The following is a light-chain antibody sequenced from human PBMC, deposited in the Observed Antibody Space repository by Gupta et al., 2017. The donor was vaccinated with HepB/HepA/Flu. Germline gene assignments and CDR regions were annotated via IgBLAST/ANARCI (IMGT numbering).Light chain of an antibody. V-gene: IGLV2-14*03. CDR1: SIDIEYYTF. Sequence: QSALTQPASVSGSPGQSITISCTGTSIDIEYYTFVCWYQQHPGKAPKLMNFDATNRPSGVSSRFSGSKSGNTASLTISGLLAEDEAHYYCSSYMTYSPYVVFGGGTKLTVL. J-gene: IGLJ2*01. CDR3: SSYMTYSPYVV. CDR2: DAT.